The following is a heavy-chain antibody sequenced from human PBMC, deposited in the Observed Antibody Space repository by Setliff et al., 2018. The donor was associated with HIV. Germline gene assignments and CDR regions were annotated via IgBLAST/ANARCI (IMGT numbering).Heavy chain of an antibody. CDR3: ARHWNYDTGLDPFDI. V-gene: IGHV4-4*07. D-gene: IGHD3-22*01. Sequence: SETLSLTCTVSGGSISSYYWSWIRQPAGKGLEWIGRIYASGRTNYNPSLKSRVTMSTDTSKNQLSLKLNSVTAADTAVYYCARHWNYDTGLDPFDIWGQGTMVTVSS. CDR2: IYASGRT. J-gene: IGHJ3*02. CDR1: GGSISSYY.